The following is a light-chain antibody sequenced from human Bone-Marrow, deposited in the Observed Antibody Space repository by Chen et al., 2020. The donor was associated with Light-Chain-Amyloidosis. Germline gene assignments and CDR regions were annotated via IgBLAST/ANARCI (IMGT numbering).Light chain of an antibody. V-gene: IGLV3-25*03. CDR2: RDT. Sequence: SYQLTPPPAVSASPGQTARITCAGDDLPTKYAYCYQQKPGLAPVLVIHRDTERPSGISERFSGSSSGTTATLTISGVQAEDEADYHCQSADSSGTYEVIFGGGTKLTVL. CDR1: DLPTKY. J-gene: IGLJ2*01. CDR3: QSADSSGTYEVI.